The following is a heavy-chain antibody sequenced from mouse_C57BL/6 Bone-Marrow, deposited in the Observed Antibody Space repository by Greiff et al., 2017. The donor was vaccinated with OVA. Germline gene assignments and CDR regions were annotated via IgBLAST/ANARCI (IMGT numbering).Heavy chain of an antibody. J-gene: IGHJ2*01. Sequence: EVKLMESGGGLVQPGGSMKRGFASSSLPCMYSVLYWVRHSPDNLLYWVAEIRNKANNHATYYAESVKGRFTISRDDSKSSVYLQMNSLRAEDTGIYNCTRHHYYGSSLDYWGQGTTLTVSS. CDR3: TRHHYYGSSLDY. CDR2: IRNKANNHAT. V-gene: IGHV6-6*01. D-gene: IGHD1-1*01. CDR1: SLPCMYSV.